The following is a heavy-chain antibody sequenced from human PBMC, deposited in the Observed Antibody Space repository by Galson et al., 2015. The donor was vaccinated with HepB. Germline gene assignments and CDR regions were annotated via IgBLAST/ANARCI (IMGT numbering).Heavy chain of an antibody. CDR2: TYWDDTK. D-gene: IGHD4-23*01. J-gene: IGHJ4*02. V-gene: IGHV2-5*02. CDR1: GLSISASGEG. CDR3: AKLGNAFFEY. Sequence: PALVKPTQTLTLTCSLSGLSISASGEGVGWIRQSPGKALEWLSLTYWDDTKRYRPSLKRRLTITKDTSKNQVVLTMTNMDPVDTATYFCAKLGNAFFEYWGQGTPVTVSS.